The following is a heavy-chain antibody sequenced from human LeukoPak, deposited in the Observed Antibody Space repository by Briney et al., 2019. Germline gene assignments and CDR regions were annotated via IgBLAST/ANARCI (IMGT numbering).Heavy chain of an antibody. Sequence: PGGSLRLSCAASGFTFSSYSMNWVRQAPGKGREGVAVISYDGSKKYYADSVKGRFTISRDNSKNTLYLQMNSLRAEDTAVYYCARDGLEWLLYDGGRYYYYYMDVWGKGTTVTVSS. J-gene: IGHJ6*03. V-gene: IGHV3-30*03. CDR3: ARDGLEWLLYDGGRYYYYYMDV. D-gene: IGHD3-3*01. CDR1: GFTFSSYS. CDR2: ISYDGSKK.